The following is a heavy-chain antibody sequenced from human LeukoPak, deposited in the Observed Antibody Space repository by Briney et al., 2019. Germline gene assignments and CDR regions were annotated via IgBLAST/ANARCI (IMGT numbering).Heavy chain of an antibody. CDR3: ARWPAGLYYYGMDV. J-gene: IGHJ6*02. D-gene: IGHD2-2*01. CDR2: IYHSGST. V-gene: IGHV4-4*02. CDR1: GFTFSSYAM. Sequence: GSLRLSCAASGFTFSSYAMSWVRQAPGKGLEWIGEIYHSGSTNYNPSLKSRVTISVDKSKNQFSLKLSSVTAADTAVYYCARWPAGLYYYGMDVWGQGTTVTVSS.